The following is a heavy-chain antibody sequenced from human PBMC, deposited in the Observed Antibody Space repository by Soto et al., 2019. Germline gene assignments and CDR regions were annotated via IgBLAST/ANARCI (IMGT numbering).Heavy chain of an antibody. CDR2: IIPIFGTA. CDR3: WEGYSYGPYYFDY. D-gene: IGHD5-18*01. Sequence: ASVKVSCKASGGTFSSYAISWVRQAPGQGLEWMGGIIPIFGTANYAQKFQGRVTITADESTSTAYMELSSLRSEDTAVYYCWEGYSYGPYYFDYWGQGTLVTVSS. J-gene: IGHJ4*02. CDR1: GGTFSSYA. V-gene: IGHV1-69*13.